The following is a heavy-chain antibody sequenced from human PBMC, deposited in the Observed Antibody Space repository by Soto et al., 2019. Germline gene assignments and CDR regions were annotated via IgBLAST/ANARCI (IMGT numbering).Heavy chain of an antibody. J-gene: IGHJ5*02. CDR2: INHSGST. CDR1: GRSFSGYY. CDR3: ARVRYYDFWSGYYFGRNWFDP. V-gene: IGHV4-34*01. Sequence: PSETLSLTCAVYGRSFSGYYWIWIRQPPGKGLEWIGEINHSGSTNYNPSLKSRVTISVDTSKNQFSLKLSSVTAADTAVYYCARVRYYDFWSGYYFGRNWFDPRGQGTLVTVSS. D-gene: IGHD3-3*01.